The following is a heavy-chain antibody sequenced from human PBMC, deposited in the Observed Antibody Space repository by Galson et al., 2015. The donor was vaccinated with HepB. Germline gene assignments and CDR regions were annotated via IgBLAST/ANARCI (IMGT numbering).Heavy chain of an antibody. Sequence: SLRLSCAASGFTFSSYGMHWVRQAPGKGLEWVAVISYDGSNKYYADSVKGRFTISRDNSKNTLYLQMNSLRAEDTAVYYCARDSRAFDIWGQGTMVTVSS. CDR2: ISYDGSNK. J-gene: IGHJ3*02. V-gene: IGHV3-30*03. CDR1: GFTFSSYG. CDR3: ARDSRAFDI.